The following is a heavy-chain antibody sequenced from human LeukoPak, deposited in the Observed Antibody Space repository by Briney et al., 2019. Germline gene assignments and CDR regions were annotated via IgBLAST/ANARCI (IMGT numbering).Heavy chain of an antibody. CDR2: IDWDDDK. D-gene: IGHD6-6*01. CDR3: ARGQAAHLVS. CDR1: GFSLSTSGVG. J-gene: IGHJ5*02. V-gene: IGHV2-70*11. Sequence: SGPTLVNPTQTLTLTCTFSGFSLSTSGVGVGWIRQPPGKALEWLARIDWDDDKYYSTSLKTRLTISKDTSKNQVVLTMTNMDPVDTATYYCARGQAAHLVSWGQGTLVTVSS.